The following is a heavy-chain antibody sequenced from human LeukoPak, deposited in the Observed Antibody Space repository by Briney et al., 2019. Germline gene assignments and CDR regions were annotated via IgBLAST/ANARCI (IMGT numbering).Heavy chain of an antibody. CDR1: GFTFSSYW. V-gene: IGHV3-7*01. D-gene: IGHD3-22*01. CDR2: IKQDGSEK. CDR3: ARGFSQYYYDSSGYYSEQYYFDY. J-gene: IGHJ4*02. Sequence: GGSLRLSCAASGFTFSSYWMSWVRQAPGKGLEWVANIKQDGSEKYYVDSVKGRFTISRDNAKNSLYLQMNSLRAEDTAVYYCARGFSQYYYDSSGYYSEQYYFDYWGQGTLVTVSS.